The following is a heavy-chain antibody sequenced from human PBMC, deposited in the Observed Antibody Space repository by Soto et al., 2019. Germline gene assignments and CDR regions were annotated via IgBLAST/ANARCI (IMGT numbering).Heavy chain of an antibody. Sequence: GASVKVCWKVCGYSLTELSMQWVRQAPGKGLEWMGGFDPEDGETIYAQKFQGRVTMTEDTSTDTAYMELSSLRSEDTAVYYCATRFELLRGVWYFDLWGRGTLVTVSS. CDR1: GYSLTELS. D-gene: IGHD1-26*01. V-gene: IGHV1-24*01. CDR2: FDPEDGET. J-gene: IGHJ2*01. CDR3: ATRFELLRGVWYFDL.